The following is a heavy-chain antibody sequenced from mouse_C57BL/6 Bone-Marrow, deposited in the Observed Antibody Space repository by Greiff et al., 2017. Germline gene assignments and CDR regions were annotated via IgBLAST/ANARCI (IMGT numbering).Heavy chain of an antibody. Sequence: VQLQQSGAELARPGASVKLSCKASGYTFTSYGISWVKQRTGQGLEWIGEIYPRSGNTYYNEKFKGKATLTADKSSSTAYMELRSLTSEDSAFYFCARSDYGAWFAYWGQGTLVTVSA. V-gene: IGHV1-81*01. D-gene: IGHD1-1*01. CDR2: IYPRSGNT. CDR1: GYTFTSYG. CDR3: ARSDYGAWFAY. J-gene: IGHJ3*01.